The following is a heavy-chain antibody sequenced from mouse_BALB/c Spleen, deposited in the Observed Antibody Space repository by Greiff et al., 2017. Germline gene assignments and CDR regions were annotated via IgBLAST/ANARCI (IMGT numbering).Heavy chain of an antibody. CDR2: ISYSGST. Sequence: VQLQQSGPGLVKPSQSLSLTCTVTGYSITSDYAWNWIRQFPGNKLEWMGYISYSGSTSYNPSLKSRISITRDTSKNQFFLQLNSVTTEDTATYYCARDYPYYYAMDYWGQGTSVTVSS. CDR1: GYSITSDYA. J-gene: IGHJ4*01. D-gene: IGHD5-5*01. CDR3: ARDYPYYYAMDY. V-gene: IGHV3-2*02.